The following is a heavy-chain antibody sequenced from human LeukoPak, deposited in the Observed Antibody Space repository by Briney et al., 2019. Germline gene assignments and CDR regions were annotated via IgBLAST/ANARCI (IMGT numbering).Heavy chain of an antibody. J-gene: IGHJ2*01. CDR1: GFTFSSYW. D-gene: IGHD3-10*01. CDR2: IYYSGST. Sequence: GSLRLSCTASGFTFSSYWMSWVRQPPGKGLEWIGSIYYSGSTYYNPSLKSRVTISVDTSKNQFSLKLSSVTAADTAVYYCARYYYGSGQTTVWYFDLWGRGTLVTVSS. CDR3: ARYYYGSGQTTVWYFDL. V-gene: IGHV4-39*01.